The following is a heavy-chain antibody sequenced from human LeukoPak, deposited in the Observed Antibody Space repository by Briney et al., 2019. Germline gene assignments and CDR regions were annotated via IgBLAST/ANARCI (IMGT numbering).Heavy chain of an antibody. D-gene: IGHD3-22*01. CDR1: GITFSSYS. CDR3: ARGSGYYSYFDY. Sequence: GGSLRLSCAASGITFSSYSMNWVRQAPGKGLEWVSSISSGSSYTNYADSVKGRFTISRDNAKNSLYLQMDSLRAEDTAVYYCARGSGYYSYFDYWGQGTLVTVSS. J-gene: IGHJ4*02. CDR2: ISSGSSYT. V-gene: IGHV3-21*04.